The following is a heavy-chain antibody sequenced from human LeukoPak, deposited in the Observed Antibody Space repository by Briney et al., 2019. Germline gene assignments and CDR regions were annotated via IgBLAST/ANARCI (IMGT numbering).Heavy chain of an antibody. Sequence: PGGSLRLSCAASGFTFSSYSMNWVRQAPGKGLEWVSSISSSSSYIYYADSVKGRFTISRDNSKNTLYLQMNSLRAEGTAVYYCAKGPTASILNNWFDPWGQGTLVTVSS. D-gene: IGHD2-2*01. CDR2: ISSSSSYI. CDR1: GFTFSSYS. J-gene: IGHJ5*02. CDR3: AKGPTASILNNWFDP. V-gene: IGHV3-21*04.